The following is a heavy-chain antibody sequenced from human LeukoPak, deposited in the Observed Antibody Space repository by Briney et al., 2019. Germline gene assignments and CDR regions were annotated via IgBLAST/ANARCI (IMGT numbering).Heavy chain of an antibody. D-gene: IGHD3-16*01. CDR2: IYYSGST. Sequence: SQTLSLTCTVSGGSISSGGYYWSWIRQHPGKGLEWIGYIYYSGSTYYNPSLKSRVTISVDTSKNQFSLKLSSATAADTAVYYCARDPSGLRYFDYWGQGTLVTVSS. CDR3: ARDPSGLRYFDY. V-gene: IGHV4-31*03. J-gene: IGHJ4*02. CDR1: GGSISSGGYY.